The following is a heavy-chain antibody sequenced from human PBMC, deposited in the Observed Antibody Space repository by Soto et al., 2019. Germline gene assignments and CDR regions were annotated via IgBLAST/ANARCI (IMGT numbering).Heavy chain of an antibody. CDR2: IWYDGSNK. CDR1: GFTFSSYG. Sequence: QVQLVESGGGVVQPGRSLRLSCAASGFTFSSYGMHWVRQAPGKGLEWVAVIWYDGSNKYYADSVKGRFTISRDNSKNTLYRQMNSLRAEDTAVYYCARGWAMVTSWFDPWGQGTLVTVSS. J-gene: IGHJ5*02. V-gene: IGHV3-33*01. CDR3: ARGWAMVTSWFDP. D-gene: IGHD5-18*01.